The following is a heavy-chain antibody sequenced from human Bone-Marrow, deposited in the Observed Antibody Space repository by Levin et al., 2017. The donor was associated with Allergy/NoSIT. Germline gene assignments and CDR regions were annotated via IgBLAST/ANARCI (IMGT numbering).Heavy chain of an antibody. J-gene: IGHJ4*02. CDR1: GFTFSNYG. CDR2: ISGSGAST. V-gene: IGHV3-23*01. CDR3: EKQGRDGSYDFWGGQYYFDC. D-gene: IGHD3-3*01. Sequence: GGSLRLSCAASGFTFSNYGMSWVRQAPGKGLEWVSAISGSGASTYYADSVKGRFTISRDNSKKTLYLQMNSLRAEDTAVFYCEKQGRDGSYDFWGGQYYFDCWGQGALVTVSS.